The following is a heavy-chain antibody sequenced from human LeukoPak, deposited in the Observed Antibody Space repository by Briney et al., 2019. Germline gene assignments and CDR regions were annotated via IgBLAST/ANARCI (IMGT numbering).Heavy chain of an antibody. D-gene: IGHD2-2*01. Sequence: GRSLRLSCAASGFTSDDYAMHWVRHAPGKGLEWVSGISWNSGSIGYADSVKGRFTISRDNAKNSLYLQMNSLRAEDTALYYCAKGRDKYQLLSKNWFDPWGQGTLVTVSS. J-gene: IGHJ5*02. CDR1: GFTSDDYA. CDR2: ISWNSGSI. V-gene: IGHV3-9*02. CDR3: AKGRDKYQLLSKNWFDP.